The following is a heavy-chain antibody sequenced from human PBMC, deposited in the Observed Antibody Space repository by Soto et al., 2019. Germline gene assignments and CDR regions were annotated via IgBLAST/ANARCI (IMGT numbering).Heavy chain of an antibody. CDR3: ARGDQNIVLMVYAYNWFDP. CDR2: MNPNSGNT. CDR1: GYTFTSYD. D-gene: IGHD2-8*01. Sequence: ASVKVSCKASGYTFTSYDINWVRQATGQGREWMGWMNPNSGNTGYAQKFQGRVTMTRNTSISTAYMELSSLRSEDTAVYYCARGDQNIVLMVYAYNWFDPWGQGTLVTVSS. J-gene: IGHJ5*02. V-gene: IGHV1-8*01.